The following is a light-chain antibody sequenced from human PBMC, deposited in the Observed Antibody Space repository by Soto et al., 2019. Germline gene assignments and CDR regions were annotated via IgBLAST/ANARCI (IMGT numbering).Light chain of an antibody. CDR3: QQYGSSPWT. J-gene: IGKJ1*01. V-gene: IGKV3-20*01. CDR1: QSVSSSY. Sequence: EIVLTKSPGTLSLSPGERATLSCRASQSVSSSYLAWYQQKPGQAPRRLIYGASSRDTGIPDRFSGSASGTDFTLTISRLEPEDSAVYYCQQYGSSPWTFGQGTKVDIK. CDR2: GAS.